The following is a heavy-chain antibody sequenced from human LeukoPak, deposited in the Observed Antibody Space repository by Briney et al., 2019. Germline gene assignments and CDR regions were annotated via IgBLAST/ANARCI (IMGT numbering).Heavy chain of an antibody. CDR2: IKSKTDGGTT. D-gene: IGHD2-15*01. J-gene: IGHJ4*02. Sequence: MAGGSLRLSCAASGFTFSNAWMSWVRQAPGKGLEWVGGIKSKTDGGTTDYAAPVKGRFTISRDDSKNTLYLQMNSLKTEDTAVYYCTTLVVVAARAIDYWGQGTLVTVSS. CDR1: GFTFSNAW. V-gene: IGHV3-15*01. CDR3: TTLVVVAARAIDY.